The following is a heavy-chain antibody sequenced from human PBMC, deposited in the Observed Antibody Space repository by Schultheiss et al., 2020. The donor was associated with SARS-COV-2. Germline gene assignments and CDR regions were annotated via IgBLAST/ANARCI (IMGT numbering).Heavy chain of an antibody. J-gene: IGHJ5*02. CDR1: GGSISGYY. CDR3: ARDQAAAVASWFDP. Sequence: SETLSLTCTVSGGSISGYYWSWIRQPPGKGLEWIGYIYYSGSTNYNPSLKSRVTISVDTSKNQFSLKLSSVTAADTAVYYCARDQAAAVASWFDPWGQGTLVTVSS. D-gene: IGHD6-13*01. CDR2: IYYSGST. V-gene: IGHV4-59*01.